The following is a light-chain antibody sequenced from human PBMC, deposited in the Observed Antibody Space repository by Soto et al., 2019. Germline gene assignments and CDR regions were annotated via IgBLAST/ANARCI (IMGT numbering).Light chain of an antibody. CDR3: ASYTRTTTLV. V-gene: IGLV2-14*01. J-gene: IGLJ2*01. CDR1: STDVGDSNH. CDR2: EVS. Sequence: QSVLTQPASVSGSPGQSITISCTGTSTDVGDSNHVSWYQHHPGKAPKLIIYEVSYRPSGVSNRFSGSKSAYTASLTISGLQAEDEADYYCASYTRTTTLVFGGGTKLTVL.